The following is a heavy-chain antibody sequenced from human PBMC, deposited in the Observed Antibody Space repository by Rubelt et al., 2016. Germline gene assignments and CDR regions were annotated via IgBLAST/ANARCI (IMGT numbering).Heavy chain of an antibody. CDR1: GGSISSSDYY. CDR2: MYYSGRT. Sequence: QLQLQESGPGLVKPSETLSLTCTVSGGSISSSDYYWGWIRQPPGKGLEWIGSMYYSGRTYYNPSLKSRGPIPVETSKNQFSLKRSLVTAAETAGYDWARGRKRQQLSYYYYGMDVWGQGTTVTVSS. V-gene: IGHV4-39*07. CDR3: ARGRKRQQLSYYYYGMDV. J-gene: IGHJ6*02. D-gene: IGHD6-13*01.